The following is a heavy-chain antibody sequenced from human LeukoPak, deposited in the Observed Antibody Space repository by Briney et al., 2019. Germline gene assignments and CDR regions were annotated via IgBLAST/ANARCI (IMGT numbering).Heavy chain of an antibody. V-gene: IGHV1-18*01. CDR2: ISAYNGNT. J-gene: IGHJ3*02. D-gene: IGHD2-21*02. Sequence: ASVKVSCKASGYTFTSYGISWVRQAPGQGLEWMGWISAYNGNTNYAQKLQGRVTMTTDTSTSTAYMELRSLRSEDTAVYYCARVYCDGDCYETRGAFDIWGQGTVVTVSS. CDR1: GYTFTSYG. CDR3: ARVYCDGDCYETRGAFDI.